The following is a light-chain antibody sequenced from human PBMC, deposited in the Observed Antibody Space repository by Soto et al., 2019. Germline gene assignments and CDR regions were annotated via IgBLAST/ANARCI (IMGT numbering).Light chain of an antibody. V-gene: IGKV3-20*01. CDR1: QSVSSN. J-gene: IGKJ1*01. CDR2: GAS. Sequence: IVMTQSQATLSVSPGERATLSCRASQSVSSNLAWYQQKPGQAPRLLIYGASSRATGIPDRFSGSGSGTDFTLTISRLEPEDFAVYYCQQYGSSRTLGQGTKVDIK. CDR3: QQYGSSRT.